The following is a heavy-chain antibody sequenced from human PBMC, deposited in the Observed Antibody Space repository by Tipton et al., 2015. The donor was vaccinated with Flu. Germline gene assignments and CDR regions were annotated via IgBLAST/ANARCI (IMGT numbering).Heavy chain of an antibody. V-gene: IGHV3-48*03. CDR1: GFTFSSYE. J-gene: IGHJ4*02. D-gene: IGHD7-27*01. CDR2: ISSSGSTI. CDR3: ATLTGDDY. Sequence: SLRLSCAASGFTFSSYEMNWVRQAPGKGLEWVSYISSSGSTIYYADSVKGRFTISRDNAKNSLYLQLNSLRAEDTANYYCATLTGDDYWGQGIMVTVSS.